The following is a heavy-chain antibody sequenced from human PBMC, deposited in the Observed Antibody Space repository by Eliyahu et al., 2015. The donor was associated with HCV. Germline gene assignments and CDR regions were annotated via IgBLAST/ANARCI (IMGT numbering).Heavy chain of an antibody. V-gene: IGHV3-21*01. CDR1: GFTFSSXS. J-gene: IGHJ4*02. Sequence: EVQLVESGGGLVKPGGSLRLSCAASGFTFSSXSMNWVRQAPGKGLEWGASISSSSSYIYYADSVKGRFTISRDNAKNSLYLQMNSLRAEDTAVYYCARDAYYYDSSGYFDYWGQGTLVTVSS. D-gene: IGHD3-22*01. CDR2: ISSSSSYI. CDR3: ARDAYYYDSSGYFDY.